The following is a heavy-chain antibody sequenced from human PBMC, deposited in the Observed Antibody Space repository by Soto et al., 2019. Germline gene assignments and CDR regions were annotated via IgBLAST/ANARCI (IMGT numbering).Heavy chain of an antibody. D-gene: IGHD2-2*01. V-gene: IGHV1-2*04. CDR3: ARSRPIVVVPAAMWWNNWFDP. CDR2: INPNSGGT. CDR1: GYTFTGYY. Sequence: ASVKVSCKASGYTFTGYYMHWVRQAPGQGLERMGWINPNSGGTNYAQKFQGWVTMTRDTSISTAYMELSRLRSDDTAVYYCARSRPIVVVPAAMWWNNWFDPWGQGTLGTVS. J-gene: IGHJ5*02.